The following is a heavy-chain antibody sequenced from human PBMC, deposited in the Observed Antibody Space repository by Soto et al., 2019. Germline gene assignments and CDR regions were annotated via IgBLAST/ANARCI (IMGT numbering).Heavy chain of an antibody. CDR3: AGSSDIGWHLTDYYGMEV. CDR2: ISGSGGST. V-gene: IGHV3-23*01. D-gene: IGHD6-13*01. Sequence: EVQLLESGGGLVQPGGSLRLSCAASGFTFSSYAMSWVRQAPGKGLEWVSAISGSGGSTYYADSVKGRFTISRDNTKNPPYRQMNSLRAEDTAVYYCAGSSDIGWHLTDYYGMEVWGRGTTVTVS. J-gene: IGHJ6*04. CDR1: GFTFSSYA.